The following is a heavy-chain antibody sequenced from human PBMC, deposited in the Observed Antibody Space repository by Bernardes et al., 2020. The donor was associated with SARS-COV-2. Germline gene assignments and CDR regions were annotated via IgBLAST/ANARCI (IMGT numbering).Heavy chain of an antibody. CDR1: GGSGSSNNFY. J-gene: IGHJ4*02. Sequence: SETLSLTCTLSGGSGSSNNFYWTWIRQPPGRGLEWIGSISDSGNTKSNPSLNSRLSMSVDTSKNQFSLTLTSVTPADTAVYYCARSGHYYPAYWGQGTLVTVSS. CDR2: ISDSGNT. D-gene: IGHD3-3*01. V-gene: IGHV4-61*01. CDR3: ARSGHYYPAY.